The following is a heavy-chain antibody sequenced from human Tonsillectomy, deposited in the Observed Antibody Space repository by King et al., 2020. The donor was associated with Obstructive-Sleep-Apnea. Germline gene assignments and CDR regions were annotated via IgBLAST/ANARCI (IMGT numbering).Heavy chain of an antibody. V-gene: IGHV4-34*01. Sequence: VQLQQWGAGLLKPSETLSLTCAVYGGSFSGHYWSWIRQPPGKGLEWIGDINHSGSTNYNPSLKSRVTISVDTSKNQFSLKLTSVTAPDTAVYYCATFYSDHLSDDYWGQGTLVTVSS. D-gene: IGHD4-17*01. CDR1: GGSFSGHY. J-gene: IGHJ4*02. CDR2: INHSGST. CDR3: ATFYSDHLSDDY.